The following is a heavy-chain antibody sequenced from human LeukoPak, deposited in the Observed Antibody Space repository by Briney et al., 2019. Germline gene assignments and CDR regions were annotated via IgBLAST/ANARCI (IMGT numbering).Heavy chain of an antibody. CDR3: ARNYYDSSSSNWFDP. V-gene: IGHV3-33*01. Sequence: GGSLRLSCAASGFTFSTYGMHWVRQAPGKGREGVAVLWYDGSNENYADSVKGRFTISRDNSKNTLYLQMNSLRAEDTAVYYCARNYYDSSSSNWFDPWGQGTLVTVSS. CDR2: LWYDGSNE. CDR1: GFTFSTYG. J-gene: IGHJ5*02. D-gene: IGHD3-22*01.